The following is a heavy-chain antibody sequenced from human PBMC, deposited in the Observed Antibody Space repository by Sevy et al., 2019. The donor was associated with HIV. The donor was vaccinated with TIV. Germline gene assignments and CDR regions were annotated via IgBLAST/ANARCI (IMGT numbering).Heavy chain of an antibody. CDR3: ASGYYYDSSGYLYYYYYGMDV. D-gene: IGHD3-22*01. CDR2: INPNSGST. Sequence: ASVKVSCKASGYTFTGYYMHWVRQAPGQGLEWMGWINPNSGSTNYAQKFQGRVTMTRDTSISTAYMELSRLRSDDTAVYYCASGYYYDSSGYLYYYYYGMDVWGQGTTVTVSS. J-gene: IGHJ6*02. CDR1: GYTFTGYY. V-gene: IGHV1-2*02.